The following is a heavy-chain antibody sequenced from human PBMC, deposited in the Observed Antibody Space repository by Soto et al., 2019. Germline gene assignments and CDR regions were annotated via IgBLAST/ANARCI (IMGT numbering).Heavy chain of an antibody. V-gene: IGHV4-31*03. J-gene: IGHJ4*02. CDR1: GGSVSSVGYY. CDR2: ITYSGNT. D-gene: IGHD2-8*01. CDR3: VRGGSCTNGVCSVFDY. Sequence: LSLTCTVSGGSVSSVGYYWSWIRQHPGKGLEWIGYITYSGNTYYNPSLESRVTMSADTSKNQFSLKLSSVTAADTAVYFCVRGGSCTNGVCSVFDYWGQGTLVPVSS.